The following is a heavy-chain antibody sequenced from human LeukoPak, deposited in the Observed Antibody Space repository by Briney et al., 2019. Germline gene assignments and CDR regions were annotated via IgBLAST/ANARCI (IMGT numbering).Heavy chain of an antibody. D-gene: IGHD2-2*01. CDR1: GFSFNDYG. J-gene: IGHJ4*02. Sequence: PGGSLRLSCAASGFSFNDYGMHWVRQAPGKGLEWVAFTRSDGNDKYYADSVKGRFSISRDNSKNTLYLQMNSLRAEDTAVYYCSSTSLAWAGFDYWGQGTLVTVSS. CDR3: SSTSLAWAGFDY. V-gene: IGHV3-30*02. CDR2: TRSDGNDK.